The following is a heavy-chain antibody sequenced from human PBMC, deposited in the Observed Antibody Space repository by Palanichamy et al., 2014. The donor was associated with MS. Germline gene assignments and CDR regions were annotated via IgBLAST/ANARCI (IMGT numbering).Heavy chain of an antibody. D-gene: IGHD6-19*01. J-gene: IGHJ6*03. V-gene: IGHV3-53*01. CDR2: IYSGGST. Sequence: EVQLVESGGGLIQPGGSLRLSCAASGFTVSSNYMNWVRQAPGKGLEWVSVIYSGGSTYYADSVKGRFTISRDNSKNTLYLQMNSLRAEDTAVYYCARETQQWLPQYYYYYMDVWGKGTTVTVSS. CDR3: ARETQQWLPQYYYYYMDV. CDR1: GFTVSSNY.